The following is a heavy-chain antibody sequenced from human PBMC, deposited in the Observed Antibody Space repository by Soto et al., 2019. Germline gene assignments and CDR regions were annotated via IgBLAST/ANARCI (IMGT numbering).Heavy chain of an antibody. D-gene: IGHD5-12*01. CDR3: ARDAQIGHGYSAYHTY. J-gene: IGHJ4*02. V-gene: IGHV1-46*01. CDR1: GYTFTSYY. Sequence: ASVKVSCKASGYTFTSYYIHWVRQAPGQGLEWVGLINPSGASTTYAQKFQGRVTMTRDTSTSTVYMELNSLRSEDTAVYFCARDAQIGHGYSAYHTYWGQGTLVT. CDR2: INPSGAST.